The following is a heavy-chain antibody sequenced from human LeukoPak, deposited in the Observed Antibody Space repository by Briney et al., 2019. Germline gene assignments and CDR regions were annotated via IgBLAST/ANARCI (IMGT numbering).Heavy chain of an antibody. CDR2: ISYDGSNK. Sequence: GSLRLSCAASGFTFSSYAMHWVRPAPGKGLEWVAVISYDGSNKYYADSVKGRFTISRDNSKNTLYLQMNSLRAEDTAVYYCAILGDYDFDYWGQGTLVTVSS. D-gene: IGHD4-17*01. CDR3: AILGDYDFDY. CDR1: GFTFSSYA. V-gene: IGHV3-30-3*01. J-gene: IGHJ4*02.